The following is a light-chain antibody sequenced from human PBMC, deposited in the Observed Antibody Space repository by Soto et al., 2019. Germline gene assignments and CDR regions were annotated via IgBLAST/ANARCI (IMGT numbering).Light chain of an antibody. Sequence: ETVLTQSPATLSLSPGERAILSCRASQSISNYLGWYQQKPGQAPRPLLYHTSRRATGIPDRFSGSGSGTDFTLTINRMEPEDFAVYYCQQYGTALYTFGQGTKLEIK. CDR2: HTS. V-gene: IGKV3-20*01. CDR1: QSISNY. CDR3: QQYGTALYT. J-gene: IGKJ2*01.